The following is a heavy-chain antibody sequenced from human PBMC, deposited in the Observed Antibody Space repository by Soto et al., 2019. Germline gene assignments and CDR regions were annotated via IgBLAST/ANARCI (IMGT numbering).Heavy chain of an antibody. D-gene: IGHD5-18*01. CDR1: GYTFTSYG. J-gene: IGHJ6*02. CDR3: ARDGVDTATSYYFGMDV. V-gene: IGHV1-18*01. Sequence: QVQLVQSGAEVKKPGASVKVSCKASGYTFTSYGISWVRQAPGQGLEWMGWISAYNGNTNYAQKLQGRVTRTTVTSTSTAYMELRSLRSDDTAVYYCARDGVDTATSYYFGMDVWGQGTTVTVSS. CDR2: ISAYNGNT.